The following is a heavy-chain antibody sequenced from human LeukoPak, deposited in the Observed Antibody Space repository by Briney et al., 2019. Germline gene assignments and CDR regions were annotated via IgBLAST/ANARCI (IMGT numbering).Heavy chain of an antibody. CDR1: GFTFSSYA. Sequence: GGSLRLSCAASGFTFSSYAMHWVRQAPGKGLEWVAVISYDGSNKYYADSVKGRFTISRDNSKNTLYLQMNSLRAEDTAVYHCARETYYYGSGSYYTSTFDYWGQGTLVTVSS. J-gene: IGHJ4*02. D-gene: IGHD3-10*01. CDR3: ARETYYYGSGSYYTSTFDY. CDR2: ISYDGSNK. V-gene: IGHV3-30-3*01.